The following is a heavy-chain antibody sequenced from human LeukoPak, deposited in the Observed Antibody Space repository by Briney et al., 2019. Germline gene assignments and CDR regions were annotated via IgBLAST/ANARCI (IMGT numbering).Heavy chain of an antibody. V-gene: IGHV3-7*01. Sequence: GGSLRLSCVGSQFTFSSYWMSWVRQAPGKGLQWVASIKKDGSERYYGDSVKGRFTISKDNAKNTVYLQMNNLRAEDTAVYYCVSFYETYWGRGTLVTVSS. J-gene: IGHJ4*02. D-gene: IGHD2-2*01. CDR1: QFTFSSYW. CDR3: VSFYETY. CDR2: IKKDGSER.